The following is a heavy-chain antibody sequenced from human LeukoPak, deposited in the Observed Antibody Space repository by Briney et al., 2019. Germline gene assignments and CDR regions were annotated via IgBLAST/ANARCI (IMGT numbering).Heavy chain of an antibody. CDR3: ARPYYYDSSGYWGMDV. D-gene: IGHD3-22*01. CDR1: GGTFSSYA. V-gene: IGHV1-69*04. J-gene: IGHJ6*02. CDR2: IIPILDIA. Sequence: SVKVSCKASGGTFSSYAISWVRQAPGQGLEWMGRIIPILDIANYAQKFQGRVTITADKSTSTAYMELSSLRSEDTAVYYCARPYYYDSSGYWGMDVWGQGTTVTVSS.